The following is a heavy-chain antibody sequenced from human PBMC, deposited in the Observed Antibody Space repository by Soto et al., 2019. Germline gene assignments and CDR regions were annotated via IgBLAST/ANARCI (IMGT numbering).Heavy chain of an antibody. V-gene: IGHV4-34*01. CDR2: INHSGGT. CDR3: AGWGSGYWFDP. D-gene: IGHD3-22*01. Sequence: SETLSLTCGVYGGSFSGYYWSWIRQPPGKGLEWIGEINHSGGTNYNPSLKSRVTISVDTSKNQFSLKLSSVTAADTAVYYCAGWGSGYWFDPWGQGTLVTVSS. CDR1: GGSFSGYY. J-gene: IGHJ5*02.